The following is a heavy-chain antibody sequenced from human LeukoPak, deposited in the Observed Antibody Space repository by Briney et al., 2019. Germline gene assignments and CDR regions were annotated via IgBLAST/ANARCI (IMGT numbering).Heavy chain of an antibody. D-gene: IGHD3-10*01. V-gene: IGHV2-5*02. J-gene: IGHJ4*02. CDR3: AHTYVRGSGYFDY. Sequence: SGPTLAKPPQTLTLTCTFSGFSLTTSGMGGGWIRQPPGKALEWLALIYWDDDKRYSPSLKNRLTLTKDTSNNHVVLTMTNVDPIDTATYYCAHTYVRGSGYFDYWGQGTPVTVSS. CDR2: IYWDDDK. CDR1: GFSLTTSGMG.